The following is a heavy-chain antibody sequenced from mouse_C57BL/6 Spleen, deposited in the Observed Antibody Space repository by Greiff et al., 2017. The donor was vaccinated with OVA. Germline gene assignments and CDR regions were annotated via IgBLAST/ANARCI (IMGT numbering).Heavy chain of an antibody. J-gene: IGHJ3*01. CDR1: GYTFTSYW. V-gene: IGHV1-52*01. D-gene: IGHD2-5*01. CDR2: IDPSDSET. CDR3: ARGGTYYSNYEAY. Sequence: QVQLQQPGAELVRPGSSVKLSCKASGYTFTSYWMHWVKQRPIQGLEWIGNIDPSDSETHYNQKFKDKATLTVDKSSSTAYMQLSSLTSEDSAVDYCARGGTYYSNYEAYWGQGTLVTVSA.